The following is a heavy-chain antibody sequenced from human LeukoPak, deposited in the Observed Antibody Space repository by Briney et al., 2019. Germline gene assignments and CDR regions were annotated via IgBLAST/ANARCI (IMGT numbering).Heavy chain of an antibody. CDR2: IRGSGGNT. J-gene: IGHJ5*02. CDR3: AKGWTFLDP. CDR1: GFTFSIFA. V-gene: IGHV3-23*01. Sequence: GGSLRLSCAASGFTFSIFAMTWVRQAPGKGLEWVSGIRGSGGNTDYADSVKGRFAISRDNSKNTLSLQMNSLRAEDTAVYYCAKGWTFLDPWGQGTLVTVSS. D-gene: IGHD2-15*01.